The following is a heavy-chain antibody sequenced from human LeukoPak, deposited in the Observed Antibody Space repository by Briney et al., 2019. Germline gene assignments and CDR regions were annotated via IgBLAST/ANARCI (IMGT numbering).Heavy chain of an antibody. CDR3: ARTNSITIFGVVTRLNGWFDP. J-gene: IGHJ5*02. CDR1: GGTFSSYA. CDR2: IIPIFGTA. Sequence: SVKVSCKASGGTFSSYAISWVRQAPGQGLQWMGSIIPIFGTANYAQKFQGRVTITADKSTSTAYMELSSLRSEDTAVYYCARTNSITIFGVVTRLNGWFDPWGQGTLVTVSS. D-gene: IGHD3-3*01. V-gene: IGHV1-69*06.